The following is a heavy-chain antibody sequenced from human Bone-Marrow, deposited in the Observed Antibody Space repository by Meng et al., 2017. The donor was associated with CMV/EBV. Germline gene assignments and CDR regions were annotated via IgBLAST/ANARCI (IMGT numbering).Heavy chain of an antibody. J-gene: IGHJ4*02. CDR1: GYTFTSYG. V-gene: IGHV1-18*01. CDR3: VAGQYSGHDFDL. Sequence: ASVKVSCKASGYTFTSYGITWVRQAPGQGLEWMGWISTYTGDRNYEQKLQGRVTMTTDTSTSTAYMELRSLRSDDTAVYYCVAGQYSGHDFDLWGQGTLVTVSS. D-gene: IGHD5-12*01. CDR2: ISTYTGDR.